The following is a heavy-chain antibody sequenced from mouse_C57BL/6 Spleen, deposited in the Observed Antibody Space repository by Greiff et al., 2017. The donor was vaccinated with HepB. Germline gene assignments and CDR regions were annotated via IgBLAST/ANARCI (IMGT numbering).Heavy chain of an antibody. CDR2: INPGSGGT. J-gene: IGHJ4*01. Sequence: QVQLQQSGAELVRPGTSVKVSCKASGYAFTNYLIEWVKQRPGQGLEWIGVINPGSGGTNYNEKFKGKATLTADKSSSTAYMQLSSLTSEDSAVYFCARGVVSMDYWGQGTSVTVSS. D-gene: IGHD1-1*01. V-gene: IGHV1-54*01. CDR3: ARGVVSMDY. CDR1: GYAFTNYL.